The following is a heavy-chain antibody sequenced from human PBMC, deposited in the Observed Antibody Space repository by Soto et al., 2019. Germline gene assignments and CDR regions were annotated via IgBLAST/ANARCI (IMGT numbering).Heavy chain of an antibody. Sequence: GGSLRLSCAASGFTFSSYSMNWVRQAPGKGLEWVSSISSSSSYIYYADSVKGRFTISRDNAKNSLYLQMNSLRAEDPAVYCCVRAVGGVVYPFATGGKEPLVT. CDR2: ISSSSSYI. J-gene: IGHJ4*02. V-gene: IGHV3-21*01. CDR3: VRAVGGVVYPFAT. CDR1: GFTFSSYS. D-gene: IGHD2-8*02.